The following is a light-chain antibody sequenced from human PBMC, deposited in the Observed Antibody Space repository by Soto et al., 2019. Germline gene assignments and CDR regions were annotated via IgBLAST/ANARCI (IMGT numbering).Light chain of an antibody. J-gene: IGLJ3*02. CDR2: EGS. CDR3: CSYAGSSTSWV. CDR1: ASNIGNNS. V-gene: IGLV2-23*01. Sequence: QSVLTQPPSVSAAPGQRVTISCSGSASNIGNNSVSWYQQLPGAAPKLMIYEGSKRPSGVSNRFSGSKSGNTASLTISGLQAEDEADYYCCSYAGSSTSWVFGGGTKLTVL.